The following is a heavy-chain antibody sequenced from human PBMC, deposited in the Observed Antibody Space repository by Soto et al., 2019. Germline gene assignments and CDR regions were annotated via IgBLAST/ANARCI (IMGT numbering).Heavy chain of an antibody. CDR3: ARADGSGSYYDPESYYYYGMDV. V-gene: IGHV1-18*01. CDR2: ISAYNGNT. CDR1: GYTFTSYG. Sequence: GTSVKVSCKASGYTFTSYGISWVRQAPGQGLEWMGWISAYNGNTNYAQKLQGRVTMTTDTSTSTAYMELSSLRSEDTAVYYCARADGSGSYYDPESYYYYGMDVWGQGTTVTVSS. D-gene: IGHD3-10*01. J-gene: IGHJ6*02.